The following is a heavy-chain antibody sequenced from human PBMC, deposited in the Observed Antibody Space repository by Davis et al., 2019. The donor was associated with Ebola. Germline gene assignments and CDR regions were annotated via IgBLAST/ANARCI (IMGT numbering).Heavy chain of an antibody. D-gene: IGHD6-19*01. Sequence: ASVKVSCKASGYTFTSYAMHWVRQAPGQRLEWMGWINAGNGNTKYSQKFQGRVTITRDTSASTAYMELSSLRSEDTAVYYCARDPPAGTHYYYYGMDVWGQGTTVTVSS. CDR3: ARDPPAGTHYYYYGMDV. J-gene: IGHJ6*02. V-gene: IGHV1-3*01. CDR2: INAGNGNT. CDR1: GYTFTSYA.